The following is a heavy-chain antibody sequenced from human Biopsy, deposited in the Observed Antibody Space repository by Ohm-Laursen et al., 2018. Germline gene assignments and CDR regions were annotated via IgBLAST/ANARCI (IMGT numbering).Heavy chain of an antibody. V-gene: IGHV3-33*01. D-gene: IGHD6-19*01. Sequence: SLRLSCSASGFTFVHYAMHCVRQAPGKGLEWISLIWYDGTNEDYADSVKGRFTISRDNSKNTLYLQINTLTLEDTAFYYFARGLSSGWYGYFDVWGRGTLVTVSS. J-gene: IGHJ2*01. CDR1: GFTFVHYA. CDR3: ARGLSSGWYGYFDV. CDR2: IWYDGTNE.